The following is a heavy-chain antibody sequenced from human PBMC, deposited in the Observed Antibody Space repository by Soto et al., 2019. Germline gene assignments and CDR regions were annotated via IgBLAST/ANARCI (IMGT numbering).Heavy chain of an antibody. CDR3: ARGSEDSSGYYFSIYFDY. V-gene: IGHV1-2*04. CDR1: GYTXTGYY. D-gene: IGHD3-22*01. J-gene: IGHJ4*02. Sequence: ASVKVSCKASGYTXTGYYMHWVRQAPGQGLEWMGWINPNSGGTNYAQKFQGWVTMTRDTSISTAYMELSRLRSDDTAVYYCARGSEDSSGYYFSIYFDYWGQGTLVTVSS. CDR2: INPNSGGT.